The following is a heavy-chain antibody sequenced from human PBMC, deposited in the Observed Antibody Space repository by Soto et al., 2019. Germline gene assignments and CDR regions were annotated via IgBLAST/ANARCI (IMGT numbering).Heavy chain of an antibody. D-gene: IGHD6-13*01. Sequence: GGSLRLSCAASGFTFSSYTMNWVRQAPGKGLEWVSSISSSSSYIYYADSLKGRFTISRDNAKNSLYLQMNSLRAEDTAVYYCARPLRPGYSSTWFFDYWGQGTLVTVSS. V-gene: IGHV3-21*01. CDR2: ISSSSSYI. CDR3: ARPLRPGYSSTWFFDY. J-gene: IGHJ4*02. CDR1: GFTFSSYT.